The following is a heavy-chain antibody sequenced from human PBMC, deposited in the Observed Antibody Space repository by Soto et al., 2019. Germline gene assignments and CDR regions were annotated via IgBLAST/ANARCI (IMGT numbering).Heavy chain of an antibody. Sequence: QSGGSLRLSCAASGFTFDDYAMHWVRQAPGKGLEWVSGISWNSGSIGYADSVKGRFTISRDNAKNSLYLQMNSLRAEDTALYYCAKATGPTYYGAAFDIWGQGTMVTVSS. D-gene: IGHD3-10*01. V-gene: IGHV3-9*01. CDR1: GFTFDDYA. CDR2: ISWNSGSI. CDR3: AKATGPTYYGAAFDI. J-gene: IGHJ3*02.